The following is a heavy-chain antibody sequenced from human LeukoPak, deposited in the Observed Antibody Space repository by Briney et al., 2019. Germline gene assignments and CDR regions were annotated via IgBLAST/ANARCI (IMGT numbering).Heavy chain of an antibody. CDR3: AGLDSSGYYASSYFDY. V-gene: IGHV4-39*01. D-gene: IGHD3-22*01. CDR1: GGSISSSSYY. J-gene: IGHJ4*02. CDR2: IYYSGST. Sequence: PSETLSLTCTVSGGSISSSSYYWGWIRQPPGKGLEWIGSIYYSGSTYYNPSLKSRVTISVDTSKNQFSLKLSSVTAADTAVYYCAGLDSSGYYASSYFDYWGQGTLVTVSS.